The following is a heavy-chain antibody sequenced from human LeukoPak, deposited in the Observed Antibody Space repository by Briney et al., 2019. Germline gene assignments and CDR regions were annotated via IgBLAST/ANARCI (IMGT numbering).Heavy chain of an antibody. J-gene: IGHJ4*02. Sequence: PGGSLRLSCVASGLTFSSYGMPWVRQAPAKGLEWLPVISYDGSNIYYAASVKGRFTISRDNSKNTLYLQMISLRAEDTAVYYCAKVGCGSGYCAFDYWGQGTLVTVSS. CDR2: ISYDGSNI. D-gene: IGHD3-22*01. CDR1: GLTFSSYG. CDR3: AKVGCGSGYCAFDY. V-gene: IGHV3-30*18.